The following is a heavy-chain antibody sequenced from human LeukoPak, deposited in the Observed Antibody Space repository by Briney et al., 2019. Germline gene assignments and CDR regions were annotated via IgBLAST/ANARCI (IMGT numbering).Heavy chain of an antibody. CDR1: GFTFYNYA. J-gene: IGHJ6*03. D-gene: IGHD3-16*02. Sequence: GGSLRLSCAASGFTFYNYAMAWVRQAPGKGLEWVSAISGSGGSTYYADSVKGRFTISRDNSKNTLYLQMNSLRAEDTAVYYCAKDLDYVWGSYRYYYYYMDVWGKGTTVTISS. CDR2: ISGSGGST. V-gene: IGHV3-23*01. CDR3: AKDLDYVWGSYRYYYYYMDV.